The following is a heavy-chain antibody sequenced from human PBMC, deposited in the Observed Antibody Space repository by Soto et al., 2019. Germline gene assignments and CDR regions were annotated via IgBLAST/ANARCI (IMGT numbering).Heavy chain of an antibody. CDR2: IYYSGST. J-gene: IGHJ4*02. V-gene: IGHV4-30-4*01. D-gene: IGHD1-26*01. CDR1: GGSISSGESY. Sequence: PSESLSLTXTVCGGSISSGESYWSWLRQPPGKGLEWIGYIYYSGSTYYNPSLKSRVTISVATSKNQFSLKVRSVTAGDTAVYYCARDRGGGSYGVQTCYFDYWGQGPLGTVSS. CDR3: ARDRGGGSYGVQTCYFDY.